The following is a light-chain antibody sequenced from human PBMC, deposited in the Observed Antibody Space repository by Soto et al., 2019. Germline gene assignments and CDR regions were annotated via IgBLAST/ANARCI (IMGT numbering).Light chain of an antibody. J-gene: IGKJ1*01. CDR1: QSVGSRY. Sequence: EIVLTQSPGTLSLSPGERATLSCRASQSVGSRYLAWHQQKPGQAPRLLIYDASSRPADIPDRFSGSGSGTDFTLSISRLEPEDFAVYFCQQYGSSPATFGQGTKVEI. V-gene: IGKV3-20*01. CDR3: QQYGSSPAT. CDR2: DAS.